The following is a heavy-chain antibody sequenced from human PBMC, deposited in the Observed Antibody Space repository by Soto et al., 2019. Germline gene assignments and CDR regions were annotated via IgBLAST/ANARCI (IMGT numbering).Heavy chain of an antibody. CDR1: RVAFSKFI. V-gene: IGHV1-69*13. CDR3: VRDPTSAEGMDV. J-gene: IGHJ6*02. CDR2: IIPIFGTA. Sequence: GASVKVSCKASRVAFSKFIVTWVRQAPGLGLEWVGGIIPIFGTANYAQKFQGRVTITADESTSTSYMEVNNLRSEDTAVYYCVRDPTSAEGMDVWGQGTTVSVSS.